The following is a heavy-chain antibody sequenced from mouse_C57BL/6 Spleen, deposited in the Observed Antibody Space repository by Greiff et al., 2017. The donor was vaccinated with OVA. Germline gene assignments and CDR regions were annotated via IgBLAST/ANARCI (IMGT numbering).Heavy chain of an antibody. V-gene: IGHV14-2*01. D-gene: IGHD2-3*01. CDR2: IDPEDGSP. J-gene: IGHJ1*03. CDR1: GFTITDYY. Sequence: EVQLQESGAELVKPGASVKLSCTASGFTITDYYMHWVQQRTEQGLEWIGRIDPEDGSPNNAQKFQGKDTITADTSSNTAYLQRSSLTSEDTAVDYCASIYDGDWYFDVWGTGTTVTVSS. CDR3: ASIYDGDWYFDV.